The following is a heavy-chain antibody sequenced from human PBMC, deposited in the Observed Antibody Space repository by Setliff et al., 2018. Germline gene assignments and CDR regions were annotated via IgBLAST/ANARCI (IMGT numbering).Heavy chain of an antibody. D-gene: IGHD6-13*01. CDR2: ISGSGGST. CDR3: AKDGSGSYDYLDY. J-gene: IGHJ4*02. V-gene: IGHV3-23*01. Sequence: PGGSLRLSCAASGFTFSNYAMSWVRQAPGKGLEWVSAISGSGGSTYYADSVKGRFTISRDNSKNTLYLQMNSLRAEGTAVYYCAKDGSGSYDYLDYWGQGTLVTVSS. CDR1: GFTFSNYA.